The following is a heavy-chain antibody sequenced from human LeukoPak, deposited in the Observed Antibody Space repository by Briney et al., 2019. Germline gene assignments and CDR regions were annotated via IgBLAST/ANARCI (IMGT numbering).Heavy chain of an antibody. CDR3: ARWDGSGSYPPGGFDY. Sequence: PGGSLRLSCAASGFTFSSYEMNWVRQAPGKGLEWVSYISSSGSTIYYADSVKGRFTISRDNAKNSLYLRMNSLRAEDTAVYYCARWDGSGSYPPGGFDYWGQGTLVTVSS. J-gene: IGHJ4*02. CDR2: ISSSGSTI. D-gene: IGHD3-10*01. CDR1: GFTFSSYE. V-gene: IGHV3-48*03.